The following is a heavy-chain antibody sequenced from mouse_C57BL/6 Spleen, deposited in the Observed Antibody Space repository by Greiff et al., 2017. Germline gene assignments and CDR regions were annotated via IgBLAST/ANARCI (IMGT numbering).Heavy chain of an antibody. CDR1: GFSLTSYG. Sequence: VKLQQSGPGLVQPSQSLSITYTVSGFSLTSYGVHWVRQSPGKGLAWLGVIWSGGSTDYNAAFISRLSISKDNSKSQVFFKMNSLQADDTAIYYCARKGYYGSKGYAMDYWGQGTSVTVSS. CDR2: IWSGGST. J-gene: IGHJ4*01. D-gene: IGHD1-1*01. CDR3: ARKGYYGSKGYAMDY. V-gene: IGHV2-2*01.